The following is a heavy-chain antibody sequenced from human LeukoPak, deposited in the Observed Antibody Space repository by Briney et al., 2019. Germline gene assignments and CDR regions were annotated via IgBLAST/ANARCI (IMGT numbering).Heavy chain of an antibody. CDR2: IYHSGST. CDR3: ARGPNGWWLRDGYYYYMDV. CDR1: GGSISSYY. V-gene: IGHV4-59*01. Sequence: SETLSLTCTVSGGSISSYYWSWIRQPPGKGLEWIGYIYHSGSTNYNPSLKSRVTISVDTSKNQFSLKLSSVTAADTAVYYCARGPNGWWLRDGYYYYMDVWGKGTTVTVSS. D-gene: IGHD2-15*01. J-gene: IGHJ6*03.